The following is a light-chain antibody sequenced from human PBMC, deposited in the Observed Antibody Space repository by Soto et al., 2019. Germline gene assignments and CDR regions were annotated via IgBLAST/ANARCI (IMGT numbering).Light chain of an antibody. CDR3: QQYNTWPLT. Sequence: ETVMTQSPATLSVSPGERATLSCRASQSVSSNLAWYQQKPGQAPRLLIYGASTRATGIPARFSGGGSGTEFTLTISSLQSEDFAVYYCQQYNTWPLTFGPGTKVDIK. CDR2: GAS. CDR1: QSVSSN. V-gene: IGKV3-15*01. J-gene: IGKJ3*01.